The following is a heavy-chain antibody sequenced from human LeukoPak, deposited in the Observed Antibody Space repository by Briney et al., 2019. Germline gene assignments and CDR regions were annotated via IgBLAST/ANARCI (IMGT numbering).Heavy chain of an antibody. CDR1: GFAFNTYA. D-gene: IGHD3-10*01. CDR3: AREIFGSGCYPDF. V-gene: IGHV3-33*01. J-gene: IGHJ4*02. Sequence: QPGRSLRLSCAASGFAFNTYAMHWVRQAPGQGLEWVALIWHDGSHKFYSNSVRGQFTISRDNSKNTVSLQMNNLRPEDTAVYYCAREIFGSGCYPDFWGQGTLVTVSS. CDR2: IWHDGSHK.